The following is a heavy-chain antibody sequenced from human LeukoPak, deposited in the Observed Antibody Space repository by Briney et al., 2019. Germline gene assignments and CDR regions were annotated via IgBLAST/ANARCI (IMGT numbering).Heavy chain of an antibody. CDR2: INRKWCGT. V-gene: IGHV1-2*02. Sequence: SVKVSCKASGYTFTAYYMHWVRQAPGQGLEWMGWINRKWCGTNYAQNFQGRVTITRDTSISTAYVEVTTLRSDDTAVYYCATARSIGSDWYRRASHPFDIWGQGTMVTVSS. CDR1: GYTFTAYY. J-gene: IGHJ3*02. D-gene: IGHD6-19*01. CDR3: ATARSIGSDWYRRASHPFDI.